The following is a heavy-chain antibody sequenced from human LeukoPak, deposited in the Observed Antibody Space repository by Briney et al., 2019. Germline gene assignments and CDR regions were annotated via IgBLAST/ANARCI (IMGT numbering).Heavy chain of an antibody. CDR1: GGTFSSYA. CDR2: IIPILGIA. D-gene: IGHD4-11*01. J-gene: IGHJ4*02. Sequence: ASVKVSCKASGGTFSSYAISCVRQAPGQGLEWMGRIIPILGIANYAQKFQGRVTITADKSTSTAYMELSSLRSEDTAVYYCASSLYYSNYLGGFDYWGQGTLVTVSS. CDR3: ASSLYYSNYLGGFDY. V-gene: IGHV1-69*04.